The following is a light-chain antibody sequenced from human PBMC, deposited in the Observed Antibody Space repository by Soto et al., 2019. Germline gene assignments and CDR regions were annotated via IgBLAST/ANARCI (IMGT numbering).Light chain of an antibody. CDR3: YQYNNWPPGT. J-gene: IGKJ1*01. CDR1: HSVSSN. CDR2: AAS. V-gene: IGKV3-15*01. Sequence: EIVVTQTRATLSVSPGERATLSCRASHSVSSNLAWYHHKPGQPPILLIYAASTRATGIPARFSGSGSCTEFTLTISSLQSQDFAVSCCYQYNNWPPGTVGQVAKV.